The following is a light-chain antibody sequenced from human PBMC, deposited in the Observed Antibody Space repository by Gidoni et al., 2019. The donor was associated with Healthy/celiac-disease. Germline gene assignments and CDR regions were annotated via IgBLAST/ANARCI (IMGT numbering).Light chain of an antibody. V-gene: IGKV3-20*01. CDR3: QQYGSSLWT. J-gene: IGKJ1*01. Sequence: DIVLTQSPGTLSLPPGERATLSCRASQSVSSSYLAWYQQKPGQAPRLLIYGASSRATGIPDRFSGSGSGTDFTLTISRLEPEDFAVYYCQQYGSSLWTFXQXTKVEIK. CDR2: GAS. CDR1: QSVSSSY.